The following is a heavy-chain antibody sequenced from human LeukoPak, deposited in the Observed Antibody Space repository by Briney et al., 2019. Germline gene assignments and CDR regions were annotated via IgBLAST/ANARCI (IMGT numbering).Heavy chain of an antibody. Sequence: SETLSLTCTVSGGSISSYYWSWIRQPAGKGLEWIGRIYASGSTNYNPSLKSRVTMSVDTSKNQFSLKLSSVTAADTAVYYCARETPYLTYDILTGYKSDAFDIWGQGTMVTVSS. J-gene: IGHJ3*02. D-gene: IGHD3-9*01. V-gene: IGHV4-4*07. CDR1: GGSISSYY. CDR3: ARETPYLTYDILTGYKSDAFDI. CDR2: IYASGST.